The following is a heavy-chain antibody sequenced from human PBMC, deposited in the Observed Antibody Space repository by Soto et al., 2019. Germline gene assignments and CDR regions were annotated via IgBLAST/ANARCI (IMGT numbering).Heavy chain of an antibody. V-gene: IGHV4-30-2*03. J-gene: IGHJ4*02. CDR3: ARHGYTSSRTYFDY. D-gene: IGHD2-2*02. CDR2: MYHSGST. CDR1: GGSISSGGYS. Sequence: PSETLSLTCAVSGGSISSGGYSWSWIRQPPVKGLEWIGYMYHSGSTYYNPSLKSRLTTSLDTSKNQFSLKLTSVTAADTAVYYCARHGYTSSRTYFDYWGQGTLVTVSS.